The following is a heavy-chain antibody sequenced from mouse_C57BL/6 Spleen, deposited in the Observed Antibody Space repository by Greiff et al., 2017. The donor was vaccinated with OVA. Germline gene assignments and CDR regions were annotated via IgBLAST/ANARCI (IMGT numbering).Heavy chain of an antibody. CDR3: TSSLFITTPYYYAMDY. V-gene: IGHV1-5*01. J-gene: IGHJ4*01. CDR2: IYPGNSDT. CDR1: GYTFTSYW. Sequence: EVQLQQSGTVLARPGASVKMSCKTSGYTFTSYWMHWVKQRPGQGLEWIGAIYPGNSDTSYNQKFKGKAKLTAVTSASTAYMELSSLTNEDSAVYYCTSSLFITTPYYYAMDYWGQGTSVTVSS. D-gene: IGHD1-1*01.